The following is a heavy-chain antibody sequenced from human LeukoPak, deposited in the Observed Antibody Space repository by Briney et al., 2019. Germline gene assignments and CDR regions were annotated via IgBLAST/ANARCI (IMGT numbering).Heavy chain of an antibody. D-gene: IGHD3-10*01. CDR1: GFTFSSYS. CDR2: ISSSSSYI. J-gene: IGHJ4*02. V-gene: IGHV3-21*01. Sequence: GGSLRLSCAASGFTFSSYSMNWVRQAPGKGLEWVSSISSSSSYIYHADSAKGRFTISRDNAKNSLYLQMNSLRAEDTAVYYCASAMVRGVITTDYWGQGTLVTVSS. CDR3: ASAMVRGVITTDY.